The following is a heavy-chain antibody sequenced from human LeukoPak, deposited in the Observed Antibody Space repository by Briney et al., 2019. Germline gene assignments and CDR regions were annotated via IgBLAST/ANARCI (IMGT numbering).Heavy chain of an antibody. CDR1: GYTFTSYA. CDR3: ATPQKTTWNAFDI. V-gene: IGHV1-3*03. D-gene: IGHD4-17*01. CDR2: INAGNGNT. J-gene: IGHJ3*02. Sequence: APVKVSCKASGYTFTSYAMHWVRQAPVQRLEWMGWINAGNGNTKYSQEFQGRVTITRDTSASTAYMELSSLRSEDTAVYYCATPQKTTWNAFDIWGQGTMVTVSS.